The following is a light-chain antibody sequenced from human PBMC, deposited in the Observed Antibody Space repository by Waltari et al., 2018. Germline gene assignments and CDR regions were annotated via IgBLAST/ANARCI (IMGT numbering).Light chain of an antibody. J-gene: IGKJ1*01. V-gene: IGKV3-15*01. CDR1: ENVAGN. CDR2: GTV. Sequence: EIVMTQSPATLSVSPGGTATLSCRASENVAGNLAWYQQRAGQAPRLLIYGTVTRATGIPARFSGSGSGTEFTLTISSLQSEDFAVYHCQQYKIWPQTFGQGTKVEIK. CDR3: QQYKIWPQT.